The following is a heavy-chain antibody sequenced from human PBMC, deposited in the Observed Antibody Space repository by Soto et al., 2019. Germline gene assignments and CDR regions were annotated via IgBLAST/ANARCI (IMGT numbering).Heavy chain of an antibody. Sequence: LSLTCTVSGGSVSSGSYYWSWIRQPPGKGLEWIGYIYYSGSTNYNPSLKSRVTISVDTSKNQFSLKLSPVTAADTAVYYCARDRVDTAMVTSRDYYYYGMDVWGQGTTVTVSS. J-gene: IGHJ6*02. V-gene: IGHV4-61*01. CDR2: IYYSGST. CDR1: GGSVSSGSYY. D-gene: IGHD5-18*01. CDR3: ARDRVDTAMVTSRDYYYYGMDV.